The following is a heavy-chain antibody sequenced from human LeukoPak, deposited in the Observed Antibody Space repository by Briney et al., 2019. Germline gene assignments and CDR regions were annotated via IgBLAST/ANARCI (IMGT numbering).Heavy chain of an antibody. V-gene: IGHV4-34*01. D-gene: IGHD3-22*01. Sequence: PSETLSLTCAVYGGSFSGYYWSWIRQPPGKGLEWIGEINHSGSTNYNPSLKSRVTISVDTSKNQFSLKLSSVTAADTAVYYCARAGNDFYYDSSGYQGDNWFDPWGQGTLVTVSS. J-gene: IGHJ5*02. CDR1: GGSFSGYY. CDR2: INHSGST. CDR3: ARAGNDFYYDSSGYQGDNWFDP.